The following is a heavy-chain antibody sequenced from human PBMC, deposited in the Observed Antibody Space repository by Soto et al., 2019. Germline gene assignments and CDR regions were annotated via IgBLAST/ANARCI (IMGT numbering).Heavy chain of an antibody. J-gene: IGHJ4*02. D-gene: IGHD3-3*01. Sequence: QVQLVQSGAEVKKPGASVKVSCKASGYTFTSYAINWVRQATGQGLEWMGWMNPNSGNTGYAQKFQGRVTMTRNTSIRTAYMELSSLRSEDTAVYYCARGITIFGVVPGWGQGTLVTVSS. V-gene: IGHV1-8*01. CDR1: GYTFTSYA. CDR2: MNPNSGNT. CDR3: ARGITIFGVVPG.